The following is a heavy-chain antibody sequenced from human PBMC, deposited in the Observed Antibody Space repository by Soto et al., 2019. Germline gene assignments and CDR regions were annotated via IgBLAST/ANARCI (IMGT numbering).Heavy chain of an antibody. Sequence: SCPTLVNPTQTLTLTCSFSGFSLSTSGMGXGWIRQPPEKAQESLALMFRDDDKRYNPSRKSRLTITNDNSENQVVLTLTNMDPVDTATYYCAHIYSGTGGGFDYRGQGRLVTDS. V-gene: IGHV2-5*02. CDR3: AHIYSGTGGGFDY. D-gene: IGHD2-8*02. CDR2: MFRDDDK. CDR1: GFSLSTSGMG. J-gene: IGHJ4*02.